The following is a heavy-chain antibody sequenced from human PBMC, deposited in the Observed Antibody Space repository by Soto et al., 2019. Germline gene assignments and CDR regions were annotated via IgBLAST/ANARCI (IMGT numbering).Heavy chain of an antibody. CDR2: TYYRSKWYN. D-gene: IGHD3-3*01. CDR3: ARDTIYDFWSGNNWFDP. CDR1: GDSVSSNSAA. Sequence: PSQTLSLTCAISGDSVSSNSAAWNWIRQSPSRGLEWLGRTYYRSKWYNDYAVSVKSRITINPDTSKNQFSLQLNPVTPEDTAVYYCARDTIYDFWSGNNWFDPWGQGTLVTVSS. J-gene: IGHJ5*02. V-gene: IGHV6-1*01.